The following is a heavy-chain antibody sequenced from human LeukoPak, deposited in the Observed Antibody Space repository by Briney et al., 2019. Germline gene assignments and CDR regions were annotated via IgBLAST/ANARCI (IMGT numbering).Heavy chain of an antibody. CDR1: GFTFSSYG. D-gene: IGHD1-26*01. CDR2: IRYDGSNK. J-gene: IGHJ4*02. CDR3: ASLGRSFDY. V-gene: IGHV3-30*02. Sequence: GGSLRLSCAASGFTFSSYGIHWVRQAPGKGLEWVAFIRYDGSNKYHADSVKGRFTISRDNAKNTLYLQMNSLRAEDTAVYYCASLGRSFDYWGQGTLVTVSS.